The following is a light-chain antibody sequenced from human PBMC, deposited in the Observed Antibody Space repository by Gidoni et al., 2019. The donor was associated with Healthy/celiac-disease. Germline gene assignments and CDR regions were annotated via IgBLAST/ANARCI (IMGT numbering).Light chain of an antibody. CDR2: DVS. J-gene: IGLJ1*01. Sequence: QSALTQPASVSGSPGRSITISCTGTSSDVGGYNYVSWYQQHPGKAPKRMIYDVSNRPSGVSNRFSGSKSGNTASLTISGLQAEDEADYYGSSYTSSSIYVFGTGTKVTVL. CDR3: SSYTSSSIYV. CDR1: SSDVGGYNY. V-gene: IGLV2-14*03.